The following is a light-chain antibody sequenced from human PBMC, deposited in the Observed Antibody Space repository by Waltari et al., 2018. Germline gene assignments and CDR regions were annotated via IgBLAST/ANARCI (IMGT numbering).Light chain of an antibody. Sequence: EILLTQSPATLSLSPGERAILSCRASRSVSRFWDWYQQGPGQAPRLLIYDASNRASGIPARFSGSGFGTEFTLTISSLEPEDFAVYYCQQRSNWLTFGGGTKVEMK. CDR2: DAS. V-gene: IGKV3-11*01. CDR1: RSVSRF. J-gene: IGKJ4*01. CDR3: QQRSNWLT.